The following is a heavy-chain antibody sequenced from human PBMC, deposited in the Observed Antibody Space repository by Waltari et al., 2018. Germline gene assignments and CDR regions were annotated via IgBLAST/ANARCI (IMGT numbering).Heavy chain of an antibody. J-gene: IGHJ4*02. CDR3: ARGVSSSSWYGGDY. D-gene: IGHD6-13*01. CDR2: ISSSGSTI. V-gene: IGHV3-48*03. CDR1: GFTFSSYE. Sequence: EVQLVESGGGLVQPGGSLRLSCAASGFTFSSYEMNWVRQAPGKGLEWVSYISSSGSTIYYADSVKGRFTISRDNAKNSLYLQMNSLRAEDTAVYYCARGVSSSSWYGGDYWGQGTLVTVSS.